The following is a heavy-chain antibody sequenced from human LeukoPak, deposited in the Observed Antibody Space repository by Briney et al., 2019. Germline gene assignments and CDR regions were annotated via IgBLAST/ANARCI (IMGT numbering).Heavy chain of an antibody. J-gene: IGHJ6*02. V-gene: IGHV4-59*08. CDR3: ARDRAVPHYYYGMDV. Sequence: PSETLSLTCTVSGGSISSYYWSWIRQPPGKGLEWIGYIYYSGSTNYNPSLKSRVTISVDTSKNQFSLKLSSVTAADTAVYYCARDRAVPHYYYGMDVWGQGTTVTVSS. CDR1: GGSISSYY. CDR2: IYYSGST. D-gene: IGHD6-19*01.